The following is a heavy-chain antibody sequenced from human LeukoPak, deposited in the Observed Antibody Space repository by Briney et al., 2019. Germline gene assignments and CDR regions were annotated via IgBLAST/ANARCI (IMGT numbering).Heavy chain of an antibody. CDR2: IKPDGSDK. Sequence: GGSLRLSCAASGFTFSSFWMYWVRQAPGNGLEWVANIKPDGSDKYYVDSVKGRFTISRDNAKKSLYLQMNSLRVEDTALYYCVAKTFDVWGQGTMVTVSS. J-gene: IGHJ3*01. CDR1: GFTFSSFW. V-gene: IGHV3-7*01. CDR3: VAKTFDV.